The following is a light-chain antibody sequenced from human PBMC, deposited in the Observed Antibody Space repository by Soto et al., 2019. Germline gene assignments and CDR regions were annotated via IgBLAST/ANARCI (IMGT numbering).Light chain of an antibody. V-gene: IGLV2-11*01. CDR2: DVS. Sequence: QPVLTQPRSVSGSPGQSVTISCTGTSSDVGGYNYVSWYQQHPGKAPKLMIYDVSKRPSGVTDRFSGSKSGNTASLTISGLQAEDEADYYCCSYAGSYTLVFGGGTKLTVL. J-gene: IGLJ2*01. CDR3: CSYAGSYTLV. CDR1: SSDVGGYNY.